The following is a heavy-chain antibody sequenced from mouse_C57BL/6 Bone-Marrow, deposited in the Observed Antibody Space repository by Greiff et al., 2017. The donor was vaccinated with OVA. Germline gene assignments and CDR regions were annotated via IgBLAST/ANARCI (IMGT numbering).Heavy chain of an antibody. V-gene: IGHV5-6*01. Sequence: EVKLMESGGDLVKPGGSLKLSCAASGFTFSSYGMSWVRQTPDKRLEWVANISSGGSYTYYPDSVKGRFTISRDNAKNTLYLQMSSLKSEDTAMYYCATHTDYHRLWYFEVWGTVTPVTVSS. D-gene: IGHD2-4*01. J-gene: IGHJ1*03. CDR1: GFTFSSYG. CDR3: ATHTDYHRLWYFEV. CDR2: ISSGGSYT.